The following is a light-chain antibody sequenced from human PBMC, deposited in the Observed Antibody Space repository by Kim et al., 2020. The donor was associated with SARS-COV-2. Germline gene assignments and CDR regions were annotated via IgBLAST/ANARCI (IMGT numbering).Light chain of an antibody. Sequence: RAIIACSRSSTNIGAGYNLHWYQQLPGTAPKLLIYGNSNRPSGVPDRFSGSKSGTSASLAITGLQAEDEADYYCQSYDSSLSGSVFGGGTQLTVL. V-gene: IGLV1-40*01. J-gene: IGLJ2*01. CDR2: GNS. CDR1: STNIGAGYN. CDR3: QSYDSSLSGSV.